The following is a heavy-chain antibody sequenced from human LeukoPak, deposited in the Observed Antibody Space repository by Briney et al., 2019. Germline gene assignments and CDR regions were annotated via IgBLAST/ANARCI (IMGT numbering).Heavy chain of an antibody. V-gene: IGHV3-33*01. CDR2: IWYDGSNK. Sequence: GRSLRLSCAASGFTFSSYGMHWVRQAPGKGLEWVAVIWYDGSNKYYADSVKGRFTISRNNSKNTLYLQMNSLRAEDTAVYYCARESSSWYGRFDPWGQGTLVTVSS. CDR3: ARESSSWYGRFDP. CDR1: GFTFSSYG. J-gene: IGHJ5*02. D-gene: IGHD6-13*01.